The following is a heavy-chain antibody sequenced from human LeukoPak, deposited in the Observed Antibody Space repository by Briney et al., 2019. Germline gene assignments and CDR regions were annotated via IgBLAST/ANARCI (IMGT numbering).Heavy chain of an antibody. D-gene: IGHD1-1*01. CDR2: IKEDGTET. CDR1: GFMFSSNW. CDR3: AKEGRSLQTY. V-gene: IGHV3-7*03. Sequence: GGSLRLSCAASGFMFSSNWMSWVRLAPGKGLEWVANIKEDGTETYYVDSVKGRFTISRDNAKNSLYLQMNSLRIEDTAVYYCAKEGRSLQTYWGQGTLVTVSS. J-gene: IGHJ4*02.